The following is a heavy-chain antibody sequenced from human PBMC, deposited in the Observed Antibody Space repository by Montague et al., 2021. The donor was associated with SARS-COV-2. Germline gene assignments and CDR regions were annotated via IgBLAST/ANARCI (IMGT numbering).Heavy chain of an antibody. Sequence: TLSLTCTVSGGSISSGGYYWSWIRQPAGKGLEWIGRIYTSGSTNYNPSLKSRVTISVDTSKNQFSLKLSSVTAADTAVYYCARDLAPYYGSGSYYNPIDAFDIWGQGTMVTVSS. V-gene: IGHV4-61*02. J-gene: IGHJ3*02. CDR2: IYTSGST. CDR1: GGSISSGGYY. D-gene: IGHD3-10*01. CDR3: ARDLAPYYGSGSYYNPIDAFDI.